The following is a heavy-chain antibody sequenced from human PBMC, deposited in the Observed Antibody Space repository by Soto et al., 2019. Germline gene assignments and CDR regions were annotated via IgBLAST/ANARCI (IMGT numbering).Heavy chain of an antibody. J-gene: IGHJ5*02. CDR3: ARDRGGDVNWFDP. CDR1: GFTFSSYG. D-gene: IGHD2-15*01. V-gene: IGHV3-33*01. Sequence: QAQLVESGGGVVQPGRSLRLSCAASGFTFSSYGMHWVRQAPGKGLEWVAVIWYDGSNKYYADSVKGRFTISRDNSKNTLYLQMNSLRAEDTAVYYCARDRGGDVNWFDPWGQGTLVTVSS. CDR2: IWYDGSNK.